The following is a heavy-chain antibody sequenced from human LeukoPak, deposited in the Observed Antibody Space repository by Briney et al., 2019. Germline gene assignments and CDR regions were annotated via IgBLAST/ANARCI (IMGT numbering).Heavy chain of an antibody. CDR3: ATDRKYCSSTSCSNWFDP. Sequence: ASVKVSCKVSGYTLTELSMHWVRQAPGKGLEWMGGFDPEGGETIYAQKFQGRVTMTEDTSTDTAYMELSSLRSEDTAVYYCATDRKYCSSTSCSNWFDPWGQGTLVTVSS. D-gene: IGHD2-2*01. CDR1: GYTLTELS. CDR2: FDPEGGET. J-gene: IGHJ5*02. V-gene: IGHV1-24*01.